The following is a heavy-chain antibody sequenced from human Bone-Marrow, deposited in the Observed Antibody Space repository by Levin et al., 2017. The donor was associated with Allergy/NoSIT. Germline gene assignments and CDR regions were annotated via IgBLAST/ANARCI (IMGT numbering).Heavy chain of an antibody. D-gene: IGHD5-24*01. V-gene: IGHV1-69*01. J-gene: IGHJ4*02. CDR3: ASRRRDGYNEADY. CDR2: IIPIFGTA. CDR1: GGTFSSYA. Sequence: KISCKASGGTFSSYAISWVRQAPGQGLEWMGGIIPIFGTANYAQKFQGRVTITADESTSTAYMELSSLRSEDTAVYYCASRRRDGYNEADYWGQGTLVTVSS.